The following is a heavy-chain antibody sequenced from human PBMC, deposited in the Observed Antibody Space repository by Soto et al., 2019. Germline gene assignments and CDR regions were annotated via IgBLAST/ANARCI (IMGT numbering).Heavy chain of an antibody. V-gene: IGHV3-33*01. D-gene: IGHD6-19*01. CDR2: IWYDGSNK. Sequence: QVQLVESGGGVVQPGRSLRLSCAASGFTFSSYGMHWVRQAPGKGLEWVAVIWYDGSNKYYADSVKGRFTISRDNSKNTLYLQMKSLRAEDTAVYYCARDLNRGSGWYLGSYYFDYWGQGTLVTVSS. CDR1: GFTFSSYG. J-gene: IGHJ4*02. CDR3: ARDLNRGSGWYLGSYYFDY.